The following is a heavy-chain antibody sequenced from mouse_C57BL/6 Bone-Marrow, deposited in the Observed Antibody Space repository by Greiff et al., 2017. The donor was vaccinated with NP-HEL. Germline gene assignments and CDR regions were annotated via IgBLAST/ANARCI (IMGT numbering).Heavy chain of an antibody. CDR2: INPNNGGT. V-gene: IGHV1-26*01. CDR1: GYTFTDYY. CDR3: ARSYYSSGFAY. D-gene: IGHD2-5*01. Sequence: VQLQQSGPELVKPGASVKISCKASGYTFTDYYMNWVKQSHGKSLEWIGDINPNNGGTSYNQKIKGKATLTVDKSSSTAYMELRSLTSEDSAVYCCARSYYSSGFAYWGQGTLVTVA. J-gene: IGHJ3*01.